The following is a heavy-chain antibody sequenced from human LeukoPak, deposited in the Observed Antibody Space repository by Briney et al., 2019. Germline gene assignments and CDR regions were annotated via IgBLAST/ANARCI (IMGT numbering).Heavy chain of an antibody. CDR2: IKQDGSEK. J-gene: IGHJ4*02. CDR1: GFTFSSYW. V-gene: IGHV3-7*01. CDR3: AADLYDSSGYYSDY. Sequence: GGSLRLSCAASGFTFSSYWMSWVRQAPGKGLEWVANIKQDGSEKYYVDSVKGRFTISRDNAENSLYLQMNSLRAEDTAVYYCAADLYDSSGYYSDYWGQGTLVTVSS. D-gene: IGHD3-22*01.